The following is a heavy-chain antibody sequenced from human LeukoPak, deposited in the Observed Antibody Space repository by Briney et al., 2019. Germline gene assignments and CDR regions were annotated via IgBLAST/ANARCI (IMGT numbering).Heavy chain of an antibody. D-gene: IGHD3-22*01. V-gene: IGHV3-74*01. Sequence: GGSLRLSCAASGFTFSSYWMHWVRQAPGKGLVWVSRINSDGSSTSYADSVKGRFTISRDNAKNTLYLQMNSLRAEDTAVYYCARCLLDYDSSGYFDYWGQGTLVTVSS. J-gene: IGHJ4*02. CDR2: INSDGSST. CDR1: GFTFSSYW. CDR3: ARCLLDYDSSGYFDY.